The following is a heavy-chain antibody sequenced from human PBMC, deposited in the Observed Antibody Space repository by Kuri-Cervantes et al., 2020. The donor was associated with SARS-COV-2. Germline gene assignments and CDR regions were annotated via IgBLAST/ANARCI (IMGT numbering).Heavy chain of an antibody. CDR1: GGTFSSYA. CDR3: ARAGYYCSSTSCPSLPDY. Sequence: ASVKVSCKASGGTFSSYAISWVRQATGQGLEWMGWMNPNSGNTGYAQKFQGRVTITRNTSISTAYMELSSLRSEDTAVYYCARAGYYCSSTSCPSLPDYWGQGTLVRLL. CDR2: MNPNSGNT. D-gene: IGHD2-2*01. V-gene: IGHV1-8*03. J-gene: IGHJ4*02.